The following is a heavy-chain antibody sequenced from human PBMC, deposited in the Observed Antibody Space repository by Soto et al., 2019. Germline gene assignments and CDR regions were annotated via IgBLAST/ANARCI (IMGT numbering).Heavy chain of an antibody. V-gene: IGHV2-5*02. CDR3: PSRHSTVCWGSYYW. CDR1: GFSLSTSGVG. D-gene: IGHD3-10*01. Sequence: QITLKESGPTLVKPTQTLTLTCTFSGFSLSTSGVGVGWIRQPPGKALEWLALIYWDDDKRYSPSLKSRLTIKNDTYKHQVVLMTTIMPPEATTSYCGPSRHSTVCWGSYYWGGQGTLCADAS. J-gene: IGHJ4*02. CDR2: IYWDDDK.